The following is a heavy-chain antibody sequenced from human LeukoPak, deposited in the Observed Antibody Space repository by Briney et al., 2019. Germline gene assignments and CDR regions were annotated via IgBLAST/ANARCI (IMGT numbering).Heavy chain of an antibody. D-gene: IGHD7-27*01. CDR1: GGSISSGSYY. J-gene: IGHJ6*03. V-gene: IGHV4-61*02. Sequence: KSSQTLSLTCTVSGGSISSGSYYWSWIRQPAGKGLEWIGRIYTSGSTNYNPSLKSRVTISVDTSKNQFSLKLSSVTAADTAVYYCARCPGPYYYYYMDAWGKGTTVTVSS. CDR3: ARCPGPYYYYYMDA. CDR2: IYTSGST.